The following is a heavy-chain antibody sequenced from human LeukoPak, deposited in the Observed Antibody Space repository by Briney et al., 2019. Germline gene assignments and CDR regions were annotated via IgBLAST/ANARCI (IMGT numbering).Heavy chain of an antibody. V-gene: IGHV3-21*01. J-gene: IGHJ4*02. CDR2: ISSSSSYI. Sequence: GGSLRLSCAASGFTFSSYSMNWVRQAPGKGLEWVSSISSSSSYIYCADSVKGRFTISRDNAKNSLYLQMNSLRAEDTAVYYCARDHEEGDYIPAVIFDYWGQGTLVTVSS. D-gene: IGHD4-17*01. CDR1: GFTFSSYS. CDR3: ARDHEEGDYIPAVIFDY.